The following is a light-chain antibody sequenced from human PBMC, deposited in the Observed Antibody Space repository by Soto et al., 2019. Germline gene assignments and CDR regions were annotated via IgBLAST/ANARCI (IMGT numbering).Light chain of an antibody. CDR1: QSLLHYNGFNY. J-gene: IGKJ2*02. CDR3: MQSLQSPRT. CDR2: LGS. V-gene: IGKV2-28*01. Sequence: EIVMTQSPLSLPVTRGEPASISCRSSQSLLHYNGFNYLDWYLQKPGQSPQLLIYLGSNRASGVPDRFSGSGSGTDFALKISRVEAEDVGVYYCMQSLQSPRTFGQGTNLEIK.